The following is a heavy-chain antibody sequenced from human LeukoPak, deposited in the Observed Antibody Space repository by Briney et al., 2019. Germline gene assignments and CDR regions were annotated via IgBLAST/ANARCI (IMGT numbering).Heavy chain of an antibody. D-gene: IGHD6-13*01. Sequence: GGSLRLSCAASGFTVSSNYMSWVRQAPRKGLEWVSVIYSGGSTYYADSVKGRFTISRDNSKNTLYLQMNSLRAEDTAVYYCAREYIAAERFFDYWGQGTLVTVSS. J-gene: IGHJ4*02. CDR3: AREYIAAERFFDY. CDR1: GFTVSSNY. V-gene: IGHV3-66*01. CDR2: IYSGGST.